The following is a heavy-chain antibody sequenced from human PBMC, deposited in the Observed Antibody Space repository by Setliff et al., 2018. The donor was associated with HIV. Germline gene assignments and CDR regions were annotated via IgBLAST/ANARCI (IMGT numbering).Heavy chain of an antibody. CDR1: GYTISTSG. J-gene: IGHJ4*02. CDR3: ARVQHAVVYSFEWFLMDF. V-gene: IGHV1-18*01. D-gene: IGHD3-3*01. CDR2: ISINNGNS. Sequence: ASVKVSCQASGYTISTSGISWVRQAPGQGLEWMGWISINNGNSNYGQQFQGRVTMTTDTSTNTAYMELRSLRSDDTAVYYCARVQHAVVYSFEWFLMDFWGQGTLVTVSS.